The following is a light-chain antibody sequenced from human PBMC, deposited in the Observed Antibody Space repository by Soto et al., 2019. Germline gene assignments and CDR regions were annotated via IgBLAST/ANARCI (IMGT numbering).Light chain of an antibody. CDR3: TSYTSDSTYV. J-gene: IGLJ1*01. CDR1: STDVGRYNY. CDR2: DVS. V-gene: IGLV2-14*01. Sequence: QSVLTQPASVSGSPGQSITISCTGTSTDVGRYNYVSWYQQHPGKAPKLMVYDVSNRPSWVSNRFSGSKSGITASLTISGLQAEDEADYYCTSYTSDSTYVFGTRTMATVL.